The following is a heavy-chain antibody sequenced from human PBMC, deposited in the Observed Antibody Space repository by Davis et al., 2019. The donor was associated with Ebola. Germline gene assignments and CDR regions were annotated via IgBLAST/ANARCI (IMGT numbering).Heavy chain of an antibody. CDR3: ATSVADPYYYYGMDV. Sequence: PGGSLRLSCVASGFTFSSYAMTWVRQAPGKGLEWVSCISGSGDPTYYTDSVRGRFSISRDNSKNTLYLQMNSLRAEDTAVYYCATSVADPYYYYGMDVWGKGTTVTVSS. CDR2: ISGSGDPT. J-gene: IGHJ6*04. D-gene: IGHD2-15*01. CDR1: GFTFSSYA. V-gene: IGHV3-23*01.